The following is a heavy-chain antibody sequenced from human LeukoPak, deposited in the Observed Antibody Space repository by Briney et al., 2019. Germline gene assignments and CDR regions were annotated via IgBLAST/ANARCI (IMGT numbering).Heavy chain of an antibody. J-gene: IGHJ4*02. CDR3: AKNSGGSCYSACDF. D-gene: IGHD2-15*01. CDR1: GFTFSSYA. V-gene: IGHV3-23*01. Sequence: GGSLRLSCAASGFTFSSYAVSWVRQAPGKGLEWVSVICGSDGGTYYADSVKGRFTISRDNSKNTLYLQMNGLRAEDTAVYYCAKNSGGSCYSACDFWGQGTLVTVSS. CDR2: ICGSDGGT.